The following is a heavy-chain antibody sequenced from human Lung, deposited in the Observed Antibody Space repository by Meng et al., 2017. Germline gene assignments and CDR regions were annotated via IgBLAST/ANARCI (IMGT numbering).Heavy chain of an antibody. V-gene: IGHV1-18*01. Sequence: QVQPGQSGPEVKKPGASVKVSCKDSDYTFTGYGVSWVRQAPGQGLEWMAWLGAHDGDTSHAPKFQGRVTVSADRPTATAYMELRSLRSDDTAVYYCARGTPGRSYSDYWGQGTLVTVSS. CDR2: LGAHDGDT. D-gene: IGHD3-10*01. CDR1: DYTFTGYG. J-gene: IGHJ4*02. CDR3: ARGTPGRSYSDY.